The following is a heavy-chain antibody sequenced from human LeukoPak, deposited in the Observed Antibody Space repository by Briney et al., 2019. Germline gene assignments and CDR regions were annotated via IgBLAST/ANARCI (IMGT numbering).Heavy chain of an antibody. V-gene: IGHV3-23*01. CDR1: GFTFSSSA. CDR2: ISNNGGYT. D-gene: IGHD2-15*01. Sequence: GGSLSLSCAASGFTFSSSAMSWVRQAPGKGLGWVSAISNNGGYTYYADSVQGGFTISRDNSKSTLCLQMNSLRAEDTAVYYCAKQLGYCSDGSCYFHYWGQGTLVTVSS. J-gene: IGHJ4*02. CDR3: AKQLGYCSDGSCYFHY.